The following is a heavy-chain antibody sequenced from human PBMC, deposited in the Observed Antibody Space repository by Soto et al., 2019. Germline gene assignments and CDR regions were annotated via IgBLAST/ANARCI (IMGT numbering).Heavy chain of an antibody. V-gene: IGHV4-34*01. CDR2: VNHSGIS. D-gene: IGHD3-10*01. CDR1: YVSFNDYN. Sequence: QVELQQWGAGLLKPSQTLSLTCDVYYVSFNDYNCSWIRQPPGKGLEWIWQVNHSGISNYNPSLTCRVAMSVDSSKNRLSLTLTSVIAADTAVYYCARHQRFCYDSGIYYNTLFDHWGLGTLVSVSS. CDR3: ARHQRFCYDSGIYYNTLFDH. J-gene: IGHJ4*02.